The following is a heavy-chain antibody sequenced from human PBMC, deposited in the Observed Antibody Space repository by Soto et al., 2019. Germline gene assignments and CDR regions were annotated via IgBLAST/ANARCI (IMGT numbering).Heavy chain of an antibody. CDR2: IYWDDDK. CDR1: GFSLSTSGVG. CDR3: ALPYYYGPGDPNGMDV. V-gene: IGHV2-5*02. Sequence: SGPTLVNPTQTLTLACTFSGFSLSTSGVGVGWIRQPPGKALEWLALIYWDDDKRYSPSLKSRLTITKDTSKNQVVLTMTNMDPVDTATYYCALPYYYGPGDPNGMDVWGQGTTVTVSS. D-gene: IGHD3-10*01. J-gene: IGHJ6*02.